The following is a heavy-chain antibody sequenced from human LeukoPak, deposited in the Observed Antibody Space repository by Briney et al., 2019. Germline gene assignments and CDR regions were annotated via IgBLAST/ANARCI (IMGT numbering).Heavy chain of an antibody. D-gene: IGHD3-10*01. V-gene: IGHV3-30*02. J-gene: IGHJ4*02. CDR1: GPAFTIYG. Sequence: PGRSRRPSCAVSGPAFTIYGTHWGRHAPGKGRGGGASILSVGSNKYYAGSVKGRFPIHTDNPKNTLYRQMDSLRAEDTSVYYVAKPPRSIVRGVMGKDLDDYWGEGSQVSVSS. CDR2: ILSVGSNK. CDR3: AKPPRSIVRGVMGKDLDDY.